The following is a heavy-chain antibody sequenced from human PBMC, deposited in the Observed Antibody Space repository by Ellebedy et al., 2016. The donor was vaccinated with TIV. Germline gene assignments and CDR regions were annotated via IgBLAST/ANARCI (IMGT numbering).Heavy chain of an antibody. D-gene: IGHD1-20*01. CDR1: GGSISRRSYY. V-gene: IGHV4-39*01. J-gene: IGHJ4*02. CDR2: IYYSGST. Sequence: SETLSLXXTVSGGSISRRSYYWGWIGQPPGKGLEWIGSIYYSGSTYYNPSLKSRVTISVDTSKNQFSLKLSSVTAADTAVYYCARTYNWNPPYYFDYWGQGTLVSVSS. CDR3: ARTYNWNPPYYFDY.